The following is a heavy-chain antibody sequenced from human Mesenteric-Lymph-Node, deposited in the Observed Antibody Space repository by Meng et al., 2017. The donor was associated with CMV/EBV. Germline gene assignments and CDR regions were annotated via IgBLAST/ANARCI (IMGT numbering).Heavy chain of an antibody. CDR3: ARRNTAAVESYYYGLDV. CDR2: INPKSGAT. CDR1: GYPFTIYY. J-gene: IGHJ6*02. V-gene: IGHV1-2*02. Sequence: ASVKVSCKSSGYPFTIYYIYWMRQAPGQGPECMGWINPKSGATNYGQKFQGRVTMTRDTSISTAYMELTRLTSDDTAVYYCARRNTAAVESYYYGLDVWGQGTTVTVSS. D-gene: IGHD5-18*01.